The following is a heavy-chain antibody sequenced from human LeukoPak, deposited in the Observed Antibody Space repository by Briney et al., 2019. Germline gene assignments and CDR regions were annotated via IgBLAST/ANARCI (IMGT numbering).Heavy chain of an antibody. V-gene: IGHV4-59*01. CDR2: IYYSGST. CDR3: ARDRPPYSNYAGWFDP. Sequence: PSETLSLTCTVSGGSISSYYWSWIRQPPGKGLEWIGYIYYSGSTNYNPSLKSRVTISVDTSKNQFSLKLSSVTAADTAVYYCARDRPPYSNYAGWFDPWGQGTLVTVSS. J-gene: IGHJ5*02. CDR1: GGSISSYY. D-gene: IGHD4-11*01.